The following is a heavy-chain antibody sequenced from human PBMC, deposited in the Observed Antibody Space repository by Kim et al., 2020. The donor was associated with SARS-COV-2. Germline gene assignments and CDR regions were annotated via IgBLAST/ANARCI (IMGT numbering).Heavy chain of an antibody. J-gene: IGHJ4*02. Sequence: ASVKVSCKASGFTFSDYAMYWVRQAPGQRLEWMGWINAGNGNTRYSQKFQGRVTITWDTSASTAYMVLTSLRLEDTAVYYCARERFGGCFDYWGQGTLVT. V-gene: IGHV1-3*01. CDR2: INAGNGNT. CDR1: GFTFSDYA. CDR3: ARERFGGCFDY. D-gene: IGHD3-10*01.